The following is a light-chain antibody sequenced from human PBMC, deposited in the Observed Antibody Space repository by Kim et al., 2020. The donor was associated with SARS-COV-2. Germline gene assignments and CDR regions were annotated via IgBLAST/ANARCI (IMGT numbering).Light chain of an antibody. V-gene: IGLV3-21*04. CDR2: HDT. Sequence: SYELTQPPSVSVTPGKTATITCGGNNIGSESLHWYQQRPGQAPVLLIYHDTDRPSGIPERFSASKSGNTATLTITRVEAGDEADYYCHLWDSDSDHWVFGGGTRLTVL. CDR1: NIGSES. CDR3: HLWDSDSDHWV. J-gene: IGLJ3*02.